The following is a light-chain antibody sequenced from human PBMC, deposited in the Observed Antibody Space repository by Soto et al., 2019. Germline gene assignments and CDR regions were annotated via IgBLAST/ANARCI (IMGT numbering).Light chain of an antibody. CDR1: SSDVGGYDY. CDR3: CSYAGIVPW. CDR2: DVI. V-gene: IGLV2-11*01. Sequence: QSALTQPRSVSGSPGQSVTISCTGTSSDVGGYDYVSWYQHHPGKAPKLMIYDVIKRPSGVPDRFSGSKSGNTASLTISGLQADDEADYYCCSYAGIVPWFGGGTKLTVL. J-gene: IGLJ3*02.